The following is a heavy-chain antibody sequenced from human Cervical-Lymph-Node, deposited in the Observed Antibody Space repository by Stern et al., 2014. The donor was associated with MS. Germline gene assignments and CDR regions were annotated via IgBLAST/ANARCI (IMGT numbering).Heavy chain of an antibody. J-gene: IGHJ4*02. CDR2: IYPDDSDA. Sequence: QLVQSGAEVKKPGESLKISCKGSGYNFASYWIGWVRQVPGKGLEWMGSIYPDDSDARYTPSFQGQVTMSADKSIGTAYLQWSSLKASDTAFYFCARKGTYGLDYWGQGALVTVSS. CDR3: ARKGTYGLDY. CDR1: GYNFASYW. V-gene: IGHV5-51*01. D-gene: IGHD3-10*01.